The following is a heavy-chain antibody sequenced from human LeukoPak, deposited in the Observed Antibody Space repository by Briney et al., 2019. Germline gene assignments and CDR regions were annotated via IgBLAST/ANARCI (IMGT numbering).Heavy chain of an antibody. CDR1: GFTFSSYG. D-gene: IGHD2-2*01. V-gene: IGHV3-30*02. J-gene: IGHJ4*02. Sequence: GGSLRLSCAASGFTFSSYGMHWVRQAPGKGLEWVAFIRYDGSNKYYADSVKGRFTISRDNSKNTLYLQMNSLRAEDTAVYYCANASPGYCSSTNCRRPIDYWGQGTLVTVSS. CDR2: IRYDGSNK. CDR3: ANASPGYCSSTNCRRPIDY.